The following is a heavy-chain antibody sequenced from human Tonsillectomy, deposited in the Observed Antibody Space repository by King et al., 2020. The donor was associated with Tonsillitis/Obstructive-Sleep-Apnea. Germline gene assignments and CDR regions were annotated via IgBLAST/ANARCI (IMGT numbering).Heavy chain of an antibody. CDR1: GFSFSSYE. CDR3: ARGAITGTTFGY. CDR2: ISSSGSTK. J-gene: IGHJ4*02. Sequence: VQLVESGGGLVQPGGSLRLSCAASGFSFSSYEMNWVRQAPGKGLEWVSYISSSGSTKYYADSVKGRFTISRDNAKNSLSVQMNSLRAEDTAVYYCARGAITGTTFGYWGQGTLVTVSS. V-gene: IGHV3-48*03. D-gene: IGHD1-20*01.